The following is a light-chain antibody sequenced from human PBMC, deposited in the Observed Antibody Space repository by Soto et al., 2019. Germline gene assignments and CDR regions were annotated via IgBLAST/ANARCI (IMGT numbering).Light chain of an antibody. CDR2: DVN. J-gene: IGLJ2*01. Sequence: QSALSQPPSASGSPGQSVTISCTGTSSDVGGYNYVSWYQQHPGKAPKLMIYDVNKRPSGVPDRFSGSKSDNTASLTVSGLQAEDEANYYCSSYAGSNNFEVVFGGGTKVTVL. CDR3: SSYAGSNNFEVV. CDR1: SSDVGGYNY. V-gene: IGLV2-8*01.